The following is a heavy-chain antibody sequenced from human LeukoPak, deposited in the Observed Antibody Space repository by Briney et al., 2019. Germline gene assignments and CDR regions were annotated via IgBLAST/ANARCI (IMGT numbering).Heavy chain of an antibody. D-gene: IGHD3-10*01. CDR3: ARHSNYYYGSGAGPRGLDY. V-gene: IGHV4-39*01. CDR1: GGSISSSSYY. Sequence: SETLSLTCTVSGGSISSSSYYWGWIRQPPGKGLEWIGSIYYSGSTYYNPSLKSRVTISVDTSKNQFSLKLSSVTAACTAVYDCARHSNYYYGSGAGPRGLDYSGEGTLVTVSS. CDR2: IYYSGST. J-gene: IGHJ4*02.